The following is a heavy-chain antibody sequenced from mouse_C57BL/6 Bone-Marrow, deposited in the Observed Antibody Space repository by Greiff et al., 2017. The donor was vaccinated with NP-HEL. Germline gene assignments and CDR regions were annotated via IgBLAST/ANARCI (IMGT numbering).Heavy chain of an antibody. D-gene: IGHD3-2*02. J-gene: IGHJ4*01. CDR2: IDPSDSYT. CDR1: GYTFTSYW. CDR3: AREGGPSSSGHYYYAMDY. Sequence: VQLQQPGAELVMPGASVKLSCKASGYTFTSYWMHWVKQRPGQGLEWIGEIDPSDSYTNYNQKFKGKSTLTVDKSSRTAYMQLSSLTSEDSAVYYCAREGGPSSSGHYYYAMDYWGQGTSVTVSS. V-gene: IGHV1-69*01.